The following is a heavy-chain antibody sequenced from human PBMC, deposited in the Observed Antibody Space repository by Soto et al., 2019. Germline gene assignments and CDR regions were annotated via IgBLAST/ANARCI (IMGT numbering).Heavy chain of an antibody. Sequence: GGSLRLSCAASGFTFSSYWMSWARQAPGKGLEWVANIKQDGSEKYYVDSVKGRFTISRDNAKNSLYLQMNSLRAEDTAVYYCARARRYYDFWSGRNWFDPWGQGTLVTVSS. CDR2: IKQDGSEK. CDR3: ARARRYYDFWSGRNWFDP. V-gene: IGHV3-7*01. J-gene: IGHJ5*02. D-gene: IGHD3-3*01. CDR1: GFTFSSYW.